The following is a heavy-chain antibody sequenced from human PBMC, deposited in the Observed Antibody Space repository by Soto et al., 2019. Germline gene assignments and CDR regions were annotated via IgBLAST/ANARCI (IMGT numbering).Heavy chain of an antibody. CDR3: ARHGGYCSGGSCYFGWFDP. Sequence: SETLSLTCTVSGGSISSYYWSWIRQPPGKGLEWIVYIYYSGSTNYNPSLKSRVTISVDTSKNQFSLKLSSVTAADTAVYYCARHGGYCSGGSCYFGWFDPWGQGTLVTVSS. D-gene: IGHD2-15*01. CDR2: IYYSGST. J-gene: IGHJ5*02. V-gene: IGHV4-59*08. CDR1: GGSISSYY.